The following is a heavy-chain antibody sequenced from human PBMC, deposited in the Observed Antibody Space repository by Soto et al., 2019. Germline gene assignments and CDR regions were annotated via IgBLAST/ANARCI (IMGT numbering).Heavy chain of an antibody. CDR1: GFTFSSYS. V-gene: IGHV3-21*03. J-gene: IGHJ4*01. D-gene: IGHD3-22*01. CDR2: ISSSSSYI. CDR3: TTDSYSTMIVVRFDE. Sequence: PGGSLRLSCAASGFTFSSYSMNWVRQAPGKGLEWVSSISSSSSYIYYADSVKGRFTISRDNAKNSLYLQMNSLRAEDTGIYYCTTDSYSTMIVVRFDEWGHGTLVTVSS.